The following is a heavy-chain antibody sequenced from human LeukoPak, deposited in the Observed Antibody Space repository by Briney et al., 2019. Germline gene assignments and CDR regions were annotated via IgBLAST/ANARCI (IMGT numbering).Heavy chain of an antibody. CDR2: IGTAGDP. Sequence: GGSLRLSCAASGFTFSSYDMHWVRHATGKGLGWVSAIGTAGDPYYPGSVKGRFTISRENAKNSLYLQMNSLRAGDTAVYYCARGGLNYGDYKYYYYYGMDVWGKGTTVTVSS. J-gene: IGHJ6*04. CDR1: GFTFSSYD. V-gene: IGHV3-13*05. CDR3: ARGGLNYGDYKYYYYYGMDV. D-gene: IGHD4-17*01.